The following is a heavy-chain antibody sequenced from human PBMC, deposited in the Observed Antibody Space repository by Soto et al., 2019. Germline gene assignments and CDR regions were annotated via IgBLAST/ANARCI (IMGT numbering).Heavy chain of an antibody. J-gene: IGHJ4*02. Sequence: GGSLRLSCAAAGFTFSNYWMYWVRQPPGKGLVWVSRINGDGSSTSYAESVKGRFTASRDNAKSTLYLQMNSLGADDTAMYYCATVAYSGSFFAHWGQGTLVTVSS. CDR3: ATVAYSGSFFAH. CDR2: INGDGSST. V-gene: IGHV3-74*01. D-gene: IGHD1-26*01. CDR1: GFTFSNYW.